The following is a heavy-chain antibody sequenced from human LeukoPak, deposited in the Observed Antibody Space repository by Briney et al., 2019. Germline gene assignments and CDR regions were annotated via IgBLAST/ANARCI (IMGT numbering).Heavy chain of an antibody. CDR2: ISSSSSYI. D-gene: IGHD6-13*01. Sequence: GGSLRLSCAASGFTFSSYSMNWVRQAPGKGLEWVSSISSSSSYIYYADSVKGRFTISRDNDKNSLYLQMNSLRAEDTAVYYCARDQGSSWSHDAFDIWGQGTMVTVSS. J-gene: IGHJ3*02. V-gene: IGHV3-21*01. CDR3: ARDQGSSWSHDAFDI. CDR1: GFTFSSYS.